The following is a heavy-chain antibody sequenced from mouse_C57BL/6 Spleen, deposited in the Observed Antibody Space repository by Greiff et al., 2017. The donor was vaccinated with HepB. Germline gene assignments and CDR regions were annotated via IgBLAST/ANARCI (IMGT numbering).Heavy chain of an antibody. V-gene: IGHV1-55*01. CDR3: ARQKLREAMDY. CDR1: GYTFTSYW. J-gene: IGHJ4*01. Sequence: QVQLQQPGAELVKPGASVKMSCKASGYTFTSYWITWVKQRPGQGLEWIGDIYPGSGSTKYNEKFKSKATLTVDTSSSTAYMQLCSLTSEDSAVYYCARQKLREAMDYWGQGTSVTVSS. D-gene: IGHD4-1*01. CDR2: IYPGSGST.